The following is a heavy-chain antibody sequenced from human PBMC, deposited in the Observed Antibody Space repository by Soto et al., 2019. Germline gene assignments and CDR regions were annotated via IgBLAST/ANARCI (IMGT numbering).Heavy chain of an antibody. D-gene: IGHD5-18*01. J-gene: IGHJ6*02. CDR3: AKDTAMVTYYYYGMDV. V-gene: IGHV3-23*01. Sequence: PGGSLRLSCAASGFTFSSYAMSWVRQAPGKGLEWVSAISGSGGSTYYADSVKGRFTISRDNSKNTLYLQMNSLRAEDTAVYYCAKDTAMVTYYYYGMDVWGQGTTVTVSS. CDR2: ISGSGGST. CDR1: GFTFSSYA.